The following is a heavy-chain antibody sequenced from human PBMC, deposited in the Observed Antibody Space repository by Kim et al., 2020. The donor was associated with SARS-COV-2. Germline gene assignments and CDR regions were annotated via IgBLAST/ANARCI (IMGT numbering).Heavy chain of an antibody. J-gene: IGHJ5*02. Sequence: SVKGRFTISRDNAKNSLYLQMNSLRDEDTAVYYCARNPATFDLGNWFDPWGQGTLVTVSS. D-gene: IGHD3-9*01. CDR3: ARNPATFDLGNWFDP. V-gene: IGHV3-48*02.